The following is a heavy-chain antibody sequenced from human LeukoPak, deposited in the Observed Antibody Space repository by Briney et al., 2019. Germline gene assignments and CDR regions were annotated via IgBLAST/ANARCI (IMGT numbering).Heavy chain of an antibody. CDR1: GGTFSSYA. Sequence: SVKVSCKASGGTFSSYAISWVRQAPGQGLEWMGGIIPIFGTANYAQKFQGRVTITTDESTSTAYMELSSLRSEDTAVYYCARDICSSTSCEIGYFDYWGQGTLVTVSS. D-gene: IGHD2-2*01. CDR3: ARDICSSTSCEIGYFDY. CDR2: IIPIFGTA. J-gene: IGHJ4*02. V-gene: IGHV1-69*05.